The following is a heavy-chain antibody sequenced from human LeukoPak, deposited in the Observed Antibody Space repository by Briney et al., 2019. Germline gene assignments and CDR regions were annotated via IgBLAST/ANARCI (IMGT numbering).Heavy chain of an antibody. Sequence: GGSLRLSCGASGITFGSYSMNWVRQAPGKGLEWVSYISSSGSTKYYADSVKGRFTISRDNARNSLYLQMNSLRAEDTAVYFCARGGLSIMGYWGQGTLVTVSS. V-gene: IGHV3-48*01. CDR3: ARGGLSIMGY. CDR2: ISSSGSTK. J-gene: IGHJ4*02. D-gene: IGHD2/OR15-2a*01. CDR1: GITFGSYS.